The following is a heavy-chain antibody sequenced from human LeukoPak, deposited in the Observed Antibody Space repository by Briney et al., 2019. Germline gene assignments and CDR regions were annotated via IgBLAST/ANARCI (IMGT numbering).Heavy chain of an antibody. CDR3: ARISNHNWYFDL. CDR1: GYPFTTYD. Sequence: ASVRVSCKASGYPFTTYDINWVRKATGQGLEWMGWMNPSSGYTGYSQKFQGRVTMTRNTSITTAYMELSSLRSEDTAVYYCARISNHNWYFDLWGRGTLVTVSS. D-gene: IGHD1-14*01. V-gene: IGHV1-8*01. J-gene: IGHJ2*01. CDR2: MNPSSGYT.